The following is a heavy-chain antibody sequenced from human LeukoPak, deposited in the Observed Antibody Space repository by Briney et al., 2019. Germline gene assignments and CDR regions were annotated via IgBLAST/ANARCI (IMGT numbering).Heavy chain of an antibody. V-gene: IGHV3-23*01. Sequence: GESLTLSCGASGFTFGSYVMNWVRQAQGKGLEWVSPISGNGDTTYYADSVRGRFTISRDNSKNTQYLQMNNLRAEDTAVYFCATPVTQSSGWYVNGDYWGQGTLVTVS. CDR3: ATPVTQSSGWYVNGDY. CDR2: ISGNGDTT. CDR1: GFTFGSYV. J-gene: IGHJ4*02. D-gene: IGHD6-19*01.